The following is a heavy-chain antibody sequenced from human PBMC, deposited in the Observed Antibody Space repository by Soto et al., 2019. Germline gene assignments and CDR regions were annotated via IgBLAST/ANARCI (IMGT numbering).Heavy chain of an antibody. V-gene: IGHV1-69*13. D-gene: IGHD2-15*01. CDR2: IIPISGTT. CDR3: ARGYCSGGNCYSGMDV. CDR1: GGTFSTHA. Sequence: ASVKVSCKASGGTFSTHAIIWVRQAPGHGLEWMGGIIPISGTTYYTKKFQGRVTITADEPTSTAFMELSSLKSDDTAVFYCARGYCSGGNCYSGMDVWGQGTTVTVSS. J-gene: IGHJ6*02.